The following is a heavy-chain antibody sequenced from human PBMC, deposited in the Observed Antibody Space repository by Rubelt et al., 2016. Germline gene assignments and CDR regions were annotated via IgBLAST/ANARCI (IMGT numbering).Heavy chain of an antibody. Sequence: EVQLVESGGGLVKPGGSLRLSCSASGFTFSSYAMHWVRQASGKGLEWVGRIRSKANSYATAYAASVKGRFTISRDGSKNTAYLQMNSLKTEDTAVYYCTSLGDTMEEPDYWGQGTLVTVSS. CDR2: IRSKANSYAT. CDR1: GFTFSSYA. D-gene: IGHD3-16*01. V-gene: IGHV3-73*01. CDR3: TSLGDTMEEPDY. J-gene: IGHJ4*02.